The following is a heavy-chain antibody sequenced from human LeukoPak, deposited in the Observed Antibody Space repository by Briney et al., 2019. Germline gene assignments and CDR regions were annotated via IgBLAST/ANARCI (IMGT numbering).Heavy chain of an antibody. D-gene: IGHD3-22*01. Sequence: PGGSLRLSCAASGFTFSSYSMNWVRQAPGKGLEWVSSISSSSSYIYYADSVKGRFTISRDNSKNTLYLQMNSLRAEDTAVYYCAKFFSDSNRPFDYWGQGTLVTVSS. J-gene: IGHJ4*02. V-gene: IGHV3-21*01. CDR1: GFTFSSYS. CDR3: AKFFSDSNRPFDY. CDR2: ISSSSSYI.